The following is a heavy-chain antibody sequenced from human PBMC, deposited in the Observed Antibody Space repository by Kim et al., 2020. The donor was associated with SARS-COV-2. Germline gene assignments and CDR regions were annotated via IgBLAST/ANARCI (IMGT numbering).Heavy chain of an antibody. J-gene: IGHJ4*02. V-gene: IGHV4-59*01. CDR1: GGSISSYY. CDR2: IYYSGST. D-gene: IGHD1-26*01. Sequence: SETLSLTCTVSGGSISSYYWHWIRQPPGKVLEWIGYIYYSGSTNYNPSLKSRVTILVDTSKNQFSLKLNSVTAADTAIYYCARERSSGSFNYWGQGTLVT. CDR3: ARERSSGSFNY.